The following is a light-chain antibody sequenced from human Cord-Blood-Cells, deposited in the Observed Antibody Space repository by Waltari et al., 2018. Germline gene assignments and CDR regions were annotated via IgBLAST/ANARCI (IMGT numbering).Light chain of an antibody. CDR1: SSNIGSNT. V-gene: IGLV1-44*01. J-gene: IGLJ2*01. CDR3: AAWDDSLNGVV. CDR2: SNN. Sequence: QSVLTPPPSASGTPGQRVTIPCSGSSSNIGSNTVNWYQQLPGTAPKLLIYSNNQRPSGVPDRFSGSKSGTSASLAISGIQSEDEADYYCAAWDDSLNGVVFGGGTKLTVL.